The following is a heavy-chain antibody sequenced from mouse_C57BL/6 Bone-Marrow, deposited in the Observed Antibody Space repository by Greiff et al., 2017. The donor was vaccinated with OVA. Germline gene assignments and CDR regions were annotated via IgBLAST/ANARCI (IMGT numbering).Heavy chain of an antibody. CDR1: GYTFTSYW. CDR3: ARDDGYYLFAY. V-gene: IGHV1-64*01. D-gene: IGHD2-3*01. Sequence: QVHVKQSGAELVKPGASVKLSCKASGYTFTSYWMHWVKQRPGQGLEWIGMIHPNSGSTNYNEKFKSKATLTVDKSSSTAYMQLSSLTSEDSAVYYCARDDGYYLFAYWGQGTLVTVSA. J-gene: IGHJ3*01. CDR2: IHPNSGST.